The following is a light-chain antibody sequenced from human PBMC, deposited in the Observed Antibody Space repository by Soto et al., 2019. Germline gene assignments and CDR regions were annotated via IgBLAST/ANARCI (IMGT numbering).Light chain of an antibody. CDR1: QDISRW. CDR2: DAS. J-gene: IGKJ4*01. V-gene: IGKV1-5*01. Sequence: DIQMTQSPSTLSASVGDKITITCRASQDISRWLAWYQQKPGEAPKLLISDASNLGSGVPSRFSGSGSGTDFTLTISCLQSEDFATYYCQQYYSYPLTFGGGTKVEIK. CDR3: QQYYSYPLT.